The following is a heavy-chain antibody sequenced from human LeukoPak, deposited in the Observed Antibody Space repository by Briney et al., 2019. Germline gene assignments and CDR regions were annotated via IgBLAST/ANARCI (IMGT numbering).Heavy chain of an antibody. V-gene: IGHV3-NL1*01. CDR1: GLTFKNYG. CDR2: IYSGGST. Sequence: PGGSLRLSCAASGLTFKNYGMHWVRQAPGKGLEWVSVIYSGGSTYYADSVKGRFTISRDNSKNTLYFQMNSLRAEDTAVYYCAAQVYYDFWSGYSWDAFDIWGQGTMVTVSS. CDR3: AAQVYYDFWSGYSWDAFDI. D-gene: IGHD3-3*01. J-gene: IGHJ3*02.